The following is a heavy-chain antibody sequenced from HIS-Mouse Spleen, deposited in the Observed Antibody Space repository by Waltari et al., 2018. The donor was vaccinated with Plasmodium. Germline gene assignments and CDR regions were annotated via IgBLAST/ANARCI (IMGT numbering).Heavy chain of an antibody. D-gene: IGHD6-13*01. J-gene: IGHJ2*01. CDR2: IKQDGREK. CDR1: GFTFSSYW. V-gene: IGHV3-7*01. Sequence: EVQLVESGGGLVQPGGSLRLSCAASGFTFSSYWMGWVRQAPGNGLEWVANIKQDGREKDYVDSVKGRFTISRDNAKNSLYLQMNSLRAEDTAVYYCASSWYWYFDLWGRGTLVTVSS. CDR3: ASSWYWYFDL.